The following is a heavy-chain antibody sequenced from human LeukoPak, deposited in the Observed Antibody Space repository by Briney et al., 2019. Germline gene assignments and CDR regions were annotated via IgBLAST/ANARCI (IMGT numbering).Heavy chain of an antibody. CDR2: INYSGST. D-gene: IGHD3-22*01. Sequence: SETLSLTCSVSGGSISSYYWSWIRQPPGKGLEWIGYINYSGSTNYNPSLTTRVTISVDTSKNQFSLKLSSVTAADTAVYYCARHRYYSDSSGSGWYFDYWGQGTLVTVSS. J-gene: IGHJ4*02. V-gene: IGHV4-59*08. CDR1: GGSISSYY. CDR3: ARHRYYSDSSGSGWYFDY.